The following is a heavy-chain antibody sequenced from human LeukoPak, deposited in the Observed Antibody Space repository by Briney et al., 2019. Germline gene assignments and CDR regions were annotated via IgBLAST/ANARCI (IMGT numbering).Heavy chain of an antibody. D-gene: IGHD5-18*01. Sequence: PGGSLRLSCAASGFTFSDYSMNWVRQAPGKGLEWVSSITSSSSYMYYADSVKGRFTISRDNAKNSLYLQMNSLRAEDTAVYYCARDTPSYSYGALGYWGQGTLVTVSS. V-gene: IGHV3-21*01. CDR2: ITSSSSYM. J-gene: IGHJ4*02. CDR1: GFTFSDYS. CDR3: ARDTPSYSYGALGY.